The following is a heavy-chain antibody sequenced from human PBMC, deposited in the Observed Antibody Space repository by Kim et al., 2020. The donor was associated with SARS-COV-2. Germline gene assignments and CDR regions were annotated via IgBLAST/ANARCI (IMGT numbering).Heavy chain of an antibody. CDR3: ARGSVSAAGTPYYFDY. Sequence: LKSRVTISVDTYKNQFSLKLGSVTAADTAVYYCARGSVSAAGTPYYFDYWGQGTLVTVSS. V-gene: IGHV4-34*01. J-gene: IGHJ4*02. D-gene: IGHD6-13*01.